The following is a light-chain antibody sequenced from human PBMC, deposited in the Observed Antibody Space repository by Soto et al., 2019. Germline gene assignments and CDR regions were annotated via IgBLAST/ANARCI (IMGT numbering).Light chain of an antibody. J-gene: IGKJ4*01. V-gene: IGKV3-11*01. CDR3: QQRVNWPPLT. CDR2: DAS. Sequence: EIVLTQSPATLSLSPGERATLFCRASQSVSSYLAWYQQKPGQPPRLLIYDASIRANGIPDRFSGSGSGTDFTLTISSLEPEDFAVYYCQQRVNWPPLTFGGGTKVDIK. CDR1: QSVSSY.